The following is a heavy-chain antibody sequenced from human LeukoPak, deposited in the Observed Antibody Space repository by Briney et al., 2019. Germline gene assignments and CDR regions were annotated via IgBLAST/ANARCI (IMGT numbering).Heavy chain of an antibody. J-gene: IGHJ4*02. D-gene: IGHD5-24*01. CDR2: ISSSSSYI. CDR1: GFTFSSYG. V-gene: IGHV3-21*01. CDR3: ARARETRWLQLKPNFDY. Sequence: PGGSLRLSCAASGFTFSSYGMNWVRQAPGKGLEWVSSISSSSSYIYYADSVKGRFTISRDNAKNSLYLQMNSLRAEDTAVYYCARARETRWLQLKPNFDYWGQGTLVTVSS.